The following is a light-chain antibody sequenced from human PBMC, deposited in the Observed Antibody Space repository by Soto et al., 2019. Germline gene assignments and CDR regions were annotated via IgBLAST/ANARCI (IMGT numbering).Light chain of an antibody. J-gene: IGKJ3*01. CDR2: DIS. CDR1: QSVSAY. V-gene: IGKV3-11*01. Sequence: EIVLTQSPATLSLSPGDRATLSYRASQSVSAYLTWYQHKPGQAPRLLIYDISNRATGIPARFSGSGSGTDFTLTISSLEPEDFAVYYCQLRDNWPPIFTFGPGTKVDIK. CDR3: QLRDNWPPIFT.